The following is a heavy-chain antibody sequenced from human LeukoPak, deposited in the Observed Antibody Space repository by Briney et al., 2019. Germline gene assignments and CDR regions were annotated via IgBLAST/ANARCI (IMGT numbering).Heavy chain of an antibody. D-gene: IGHD6-13*01. CDR2: IYYSGGT. CDR3: ARWYSSSWAFDY. Sequence: SQTLSLTCTVSGGSISSGDYYWSWIRQPPGKGLEWIGYIYYSGGTYYNPSLKSRVTISVDTSKNQLSLKLSSVTAAGTAVYYCARWYSSSWAFDYWGQGTLVTVSS. CDR1: GGSISSGDYY. J-gene: IGHJ4*02. V-gene: IGHV4-30-4*01.